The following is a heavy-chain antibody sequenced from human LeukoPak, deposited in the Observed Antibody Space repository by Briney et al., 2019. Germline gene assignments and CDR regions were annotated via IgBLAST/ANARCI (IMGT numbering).Heavy chain of an antibody. CDR1: GYAFASYC. Sequence: GESLQISCRVSGYAFASYCIGWVRQVPGKGLEWMGIIYPADSETKSSPSFQGQVTFSADKSINTAYLQWSSLKASDTAMYYCARFEVNYEDNRSFYYFDYWGQGTLVTVSS. CDR3: ARFEVNYEDNRSFYYFDY. CDR2: IYPADSET. J-gene: IGHJ4*02. D-gene: IGHD3-3*01. V-gene: IGHV5-51*01.